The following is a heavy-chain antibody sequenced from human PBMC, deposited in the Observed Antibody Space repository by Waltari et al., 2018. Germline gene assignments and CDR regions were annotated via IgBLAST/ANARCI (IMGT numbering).Heavy chain of an antibody. CDR2: IYHSGST. D-gene: IGHD2-15*01. Sequence: QVQLRESGPGLVKPSETLSLTCAVSGYSIRSGYYWGWIRPPPGKGLEWIGSIYHSGSTYYNPSLKSRVTISVDTSKNQFSLKLSSVTAADTAVYYCASICSGGSCYTPSYWGQGTLVTVSS. V-gene: IGHV4-38-2*01. CDR3: ASICSGGSCYTPSY. J-gene: IGHJ4*02. CDR1: GYSIRSGYY.